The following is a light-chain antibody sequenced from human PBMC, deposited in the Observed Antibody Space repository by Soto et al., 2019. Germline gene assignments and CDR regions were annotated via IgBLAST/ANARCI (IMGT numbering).Light chain of an antibody. CDR1: SGDIGSYNR. V-gene: IGLV2-14*01. CDR2: EVT. CDR3: SSYTNINTRACV. J-gene: IGLJ1*01. Sequence: QSALTRPPSASGSPGQSVTISCTGTSGDIGSYNRVSWYQQHPGKAPKLIIYEVTDRPSGVSNRFSGSKSGNTASLTISGLQAEDEAEYYCSSYTNINTRACVFGTGTKGTV.